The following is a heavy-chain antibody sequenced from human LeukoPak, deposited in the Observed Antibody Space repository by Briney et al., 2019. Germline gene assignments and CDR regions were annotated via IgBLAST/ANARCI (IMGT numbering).Heavy chain of an antibody. Sequence: SETLSLTCAVYGGSFSGYYWSWIRQPPGKGLEWIGEINHSGSTNYNPSLKSRVTISVDTSKNQFSLKLSSATAADTAVYYCARVEPRYYYGSGVEPYYFDYWGQGTLVTVSS. D-gene: IGHD3-10*01. V-gene: IGHV4-34*09. CDR3: ARVEPRYYYGSGVEPYYFDY. J-gene: IGHJ4*02. CDR1: GGSFSGYY. CDR2: INHSGST.